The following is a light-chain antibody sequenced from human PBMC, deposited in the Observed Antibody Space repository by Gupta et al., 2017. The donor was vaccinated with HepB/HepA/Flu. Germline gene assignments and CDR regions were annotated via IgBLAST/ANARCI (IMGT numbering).Light chain of an antibody. CDR2: DAS. J-gene: IGKJ3*01. CDR1: QSVSSY. CDR3: QQRINGHPPFT. V-gene: IGKV3-11*01. Sequence: EIVLTQSPATLSFSPGERATLSCRASQSVSSYLAWYQQKPGHAPRLLIYDASNRSTGIRATCSGSGVGTDINLTINSREPEDVAVYYCQQRINGHPPFTFGHGTKVDIK.